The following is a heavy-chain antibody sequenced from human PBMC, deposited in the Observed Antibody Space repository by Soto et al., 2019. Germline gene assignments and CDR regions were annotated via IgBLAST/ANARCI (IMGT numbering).Heavy chain of an antibody. J-gene: IGHJ4*02. V-gene: IGHV4-31*03. CDR1: GGSISSAVYY. CDR3: ARAKRVPTLFDY. D-gene: IGHD7-27*01. Sequence: PSVTLSLPCTVSGGSISSAVYYWSWIRQLPGKGLEWIGYIYSSGSTYCNPSLKSRVTISVDTSKNQFSLKLSSVTAADTAVYYCARAKRVPTLFDYWRQGTLVTVSS. CDR2: IYSSGST.